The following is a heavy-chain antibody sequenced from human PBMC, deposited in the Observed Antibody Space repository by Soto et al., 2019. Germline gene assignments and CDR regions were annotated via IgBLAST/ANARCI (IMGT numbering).Heavy chain of an antibody. CDR2: ISSSGGSGGST. CDR3: AKDGRMDV. J-gene: IGHJ6*02. CDR1: GFTFSSYA. Sequence: EVQLLESGGGLVQPGGSLRLSCAASGFTFSSYAMNWVRQAPGKGLEWVSDISSSGGSGGSTHYAESVKGRFTISRDNSRNTLYLQMSSVRAEDTAVYYCAKDGRMDVWGQGTTVTVSS. V-gene: IGHV3-23*01.